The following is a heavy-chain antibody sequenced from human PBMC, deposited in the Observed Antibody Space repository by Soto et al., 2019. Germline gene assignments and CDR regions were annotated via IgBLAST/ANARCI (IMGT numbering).Heavy chain of an antibody. V-gene: IGHV3-23*01. D-gene: IGHD3-22*01. Sequence: RVRQKKRKGLEWVSAISGSGGSTYYADSVKGRFTISRDNSKNTLYLQMNSLRAEDTAVYYCASCPNYYDSSGYAFDFWGQGTLVTVSS. CDR3: ASCPNYYDSSGYAFDF. CDR2: ISGSGGST. J-gene: IGHJ4*02.